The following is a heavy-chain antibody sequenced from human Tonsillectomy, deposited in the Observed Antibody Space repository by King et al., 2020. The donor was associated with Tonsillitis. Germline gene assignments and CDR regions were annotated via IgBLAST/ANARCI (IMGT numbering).Heavy chain of an antibody. CDR3: AREEKRRIAALPGLGY. CDR2: INPNSGGT. J-gene: IGHJ4*02. Sequence: QLVQSGAEVKKPGASVKVSCKASGYTFIGYYMHWVRQAPGQGLEWMGWINPNSGGTNYAQKFQGRVTMTRDTSISTAYMELSRLRSDDTAVYYCAREEKRRIAALPGLGYWGQGTLVTVSS. V-gene: IGHV1-2*02. D-gene: IGHD6-6*01. CDR1: GYTFIGYY.